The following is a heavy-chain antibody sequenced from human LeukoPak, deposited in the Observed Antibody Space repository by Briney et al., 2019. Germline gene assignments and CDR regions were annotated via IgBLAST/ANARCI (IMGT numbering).Heavy chain of an antibody. V-gene: IGHV4-59*01. D-gene: IGHD2-2*01. Sequence: ASETLSLTCTVSGGSISSYYWSWIRQPPGKGLEWIGYIYYSGSTNYIPSLKSRVTISVDTSKNQFSLKLSSVTDADTAVYYCARGSTHDYWGQGTLVTVSS. CDR3: ARGSTHDY. J-gene: IGHJ4*02. CDR1: GGSISSYY. CDR2: IYYSGST.